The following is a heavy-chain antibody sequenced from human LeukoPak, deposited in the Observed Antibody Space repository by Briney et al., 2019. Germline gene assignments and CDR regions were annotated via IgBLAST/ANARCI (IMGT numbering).Heavy chain of an antibody. CDR3: ARATVTTAYFDY. J-gene: IGHJ4*02. CDR2: INPSGGST. V-gene: IGHV1-46*01. CDR1: GYTFTSYY. D-gene: IGHD4-17*01. Sequence: GASVKVSCKASGYTFTSYYMHWVRQAPGQGLEWMGIINPSGGSTSYAQKSQGRVTMTRDTSTSTVYMELSSLRSEDTAVYYCARATVTTAYFDYWGQGTLVTVSS.